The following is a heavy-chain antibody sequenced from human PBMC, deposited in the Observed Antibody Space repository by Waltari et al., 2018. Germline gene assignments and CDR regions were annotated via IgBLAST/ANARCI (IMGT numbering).Heavy chain of an antibody. CDR2: IYYSGST. J-gene: IGHJ4*02. CDR3: ASGIGHFDY. Sequence: VRLQDPGPGLVRPPGTLSPPSPVPGGPISISYWSWIRQPPGKGLEWIGYIYYSGSTNYNPSLKSRVTISVDTSKNQFSLKLSSVTAADTAVYYCASGIGHFDYWGQGTLVTVSS. V-gene: IGHV4-59*01. CDR1: GGPISISY. D-gene: IGHD1-26*01.